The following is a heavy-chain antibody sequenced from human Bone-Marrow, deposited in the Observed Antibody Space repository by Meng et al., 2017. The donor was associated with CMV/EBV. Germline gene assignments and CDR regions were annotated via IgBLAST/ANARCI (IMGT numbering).Heavy chain of an antibody. J-gene: IGHJ4*02. Sequence: SCAASGVTISSEYMRWVRQAPGKGLEWVSVIYSGGSTDYADSVKGRFTISRDNSKNTLYLQINNLRPEDTSVYYCVRDNGGSYYFDYWGQGTLVTVSS. D-gene: IGHD1-26*01. CDR1: GVTISSEY. CDR2: IYSGGST. V-gene: IGHV3-66*02. CDR3: VRDNGGSYYFDY.